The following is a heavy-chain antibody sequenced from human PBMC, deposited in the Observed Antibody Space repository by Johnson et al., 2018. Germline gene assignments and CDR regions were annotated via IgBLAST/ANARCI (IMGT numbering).Heavy chain of an antibody. D-gene: IGHD3-22*01. CDR2: LTHKIDGVTT. CDR1: GFTFSKAW. J-gene: IGHJ6*03. Sequence: VQLVQSGGGLIQPGGSLRLSCAASGFTFSKAWINWVSQAPGKGLEWVGRLTHKIDGVTTDYAPPVKGRRTISRAHSKNSLYLQMNSLKTKNRAVYYCSTFYDVSGYYQGTYYYYYYRDVWGKGTTFTVSS. CDR3: STFYDVSGYYQGTYYYYYYRDV. V-gene: IGHV3-15*07.